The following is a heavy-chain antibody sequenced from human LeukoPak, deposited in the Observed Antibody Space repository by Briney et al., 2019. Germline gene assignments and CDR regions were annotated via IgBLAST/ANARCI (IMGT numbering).Heavy chain of an antibody. CDR1: GGSFSSGSYY. Sequence: SETLSLTCTVSGGSFSSGSYYWSWIRQHPGKGLEWIGYISNTGNAYYDPSLKSRVSISIDTSKRQFSLKVRSVTAADTAVYYCARAPAMAYFDYWGQGTLVSVSS. V-gene: IGHV4-31*03. CDR2: ISNTGNA. J-gene: IGHJ4*02. CDR3: ARAPAMAYFDY. D-gene: IGHD3-16*01.